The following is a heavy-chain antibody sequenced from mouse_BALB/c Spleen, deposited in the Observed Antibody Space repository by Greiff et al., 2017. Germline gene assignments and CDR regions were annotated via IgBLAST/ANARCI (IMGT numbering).Heavy chain of an antibody. D-gene: IGHD2-4*01. V-gene: IGHV3-2*02. J-gene: IGHJ4*01. CDR2: ISYSGST. CDR1: GYSITSDYA. Sequence: EVQLQQSGPGLVKPSQSLSLTCTVTGYSITSDYAWNWIRQFPGNKLEWMGYISYSGSTSYNPSLKSRISITRDTSKNQFFLQLNSVTTEDTATYYCARDDYGDAMDDWGQGTSVTVSS. CDR3: ARDDYGDAMDD.